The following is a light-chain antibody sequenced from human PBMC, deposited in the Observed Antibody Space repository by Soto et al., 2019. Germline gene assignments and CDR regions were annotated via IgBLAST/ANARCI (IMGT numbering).Light chain of an antibody. CDR1: QTISTY. V-gene: IGKV1-39*01. CDR2: AAS. CDR3: QQSHGIPYT. J-gene: IGKJ2*01. Sequence: DIQMTQSPSSLSASVGDRVTITCRASQTISTYLNWYQQNPGKAPKLLIYAASTLQSGVPSRFSGSGSGTDLTLTISSLQPEDFATYSCQQSHGIPYTFGQGTKLEIK.